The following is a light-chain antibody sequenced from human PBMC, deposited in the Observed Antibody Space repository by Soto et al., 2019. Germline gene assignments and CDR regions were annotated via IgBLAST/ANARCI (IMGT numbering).Light chain of an antibody. V-gene: IGKV3-15*01. CDR1: QGVSSS. Sequence: EIVMTQSPATLSVSPGERATLSCRASQGVSSSLAWYQQKPGQAPRLLIYAASTRATGIPARFSGSGSGTEFTLTISSLQSEDFAVYYCQQYNDWPLTFGGGTKVEIK. CDR2: AAS. J-gene: IGKJ4*01. CDR3: QQYNDWPLT.